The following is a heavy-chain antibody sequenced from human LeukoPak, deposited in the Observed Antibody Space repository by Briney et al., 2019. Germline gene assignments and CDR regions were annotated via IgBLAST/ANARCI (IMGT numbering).Heavy chain of an antibody. CDR3: AKSVSHSYGPFDY. CDR2: ISSSGSTI. D-gene: IGHD5-18*01. J-gene: IGHJ4*02. V-gene: IGHV3-48*03. Sequence: GGSLRLSCAASGFSLSSYEMNWVRQAPGKGLEWVSYISSSGSTIYYADSVKGRFTISRDNAKNSQYLQMNSLRAEDTAVYYWAKSVSHSYGPFDYWGQGTLVTVSS. CDR1: GFSLSSYE.